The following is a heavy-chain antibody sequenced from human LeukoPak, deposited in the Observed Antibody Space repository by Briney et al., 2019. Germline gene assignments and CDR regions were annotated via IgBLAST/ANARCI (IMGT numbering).Heavy chain of an antibody. V-gene: IGHV1-69*13. CDR1: GGTFSSYA. Sequence: WASVKVSCKASGGTFSSYAISWVRQAPGQGLEWMGGIIPIFGTANYAQKFQGRVTITADESTSTAYMELSSLRSEDTAVYYCARAAGDSERGGDYFDYWGQGTLVTVSS. J-gene: IGHJ4*02. D-gene: IGHD7-27*01. CDR3: ARAAGDSERGGDYFDY. CDR2: IIPIFGTA.